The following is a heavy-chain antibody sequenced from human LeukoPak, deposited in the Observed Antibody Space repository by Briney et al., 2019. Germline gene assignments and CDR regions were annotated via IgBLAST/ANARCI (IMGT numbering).Heavy chain of an antibody. CDR2: IGSGDDL. J-gene: IGHJ6*03. V-gene: IGHV3-23*01. D-gene: IGHD6-6*01. CDR3: TKDAGVGSSSPSFYFYMDA. Sequence: PGGSLRLSCAASGFTFTIHAMSWVRQAPGKGLEWVSTIGSGDDLHYADSVKGRFTVSRDNAKKSVYLKMDSLRPDDTALYYCTKDAGVGSSSPSFYFYMDAWGKGTTVSVSS. CDR1: GFTFTIHA.